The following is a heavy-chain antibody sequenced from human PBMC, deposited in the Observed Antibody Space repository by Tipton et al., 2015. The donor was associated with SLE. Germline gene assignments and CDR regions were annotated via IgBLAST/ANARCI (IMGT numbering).Heavy chain of an antibody. Sequence: TLSLTCTVSGGSVSSGSFYWSWIRQPPGKGLEWIGYIYYSGSTNYNPSLKSRVTISVDRSKNQFSLKLSSVTAADTAVYYCARAGDSRDFDGFDIWGQGTMVTVSS. J-gene: IGHJ3*02. D-gene: IGHD6-13*01. V-gene: IGHV4-61*01. CDR1: GGSVSSGSFY. CDR2: IYYSGST. CDR3: ARAGDSRDFDGFDI.